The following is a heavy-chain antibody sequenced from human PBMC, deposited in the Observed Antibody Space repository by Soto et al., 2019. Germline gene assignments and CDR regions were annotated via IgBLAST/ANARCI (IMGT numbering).Heavy chain of an antibody. D-gene: IGHD3-3*01. Sequence: GGSLRLSCAASGFTFSSYAMSWVRQAPGKGLEWVSAISGSGGSTYYADSVKGRFTISRDNSKNTLYLQMNSLRAEDTAVYYCATRTTRFKYYYYYGMDVWGQGTTVTFSS. CDR2: ISGSGGST. V-gene: IGHV3-23*01. CDR1: GFTFSSYA. J-gene: IGHJ6*02. CDR3: ATRTTRFKYYYYYGMDV.